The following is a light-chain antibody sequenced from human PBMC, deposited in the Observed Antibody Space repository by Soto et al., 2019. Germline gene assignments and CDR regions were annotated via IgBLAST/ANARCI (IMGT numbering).Light chain of an antibody. V-gene: IGKV3D-15*01. CDR3: QGYSLWPLT. CDR2: GAS. Sequence: KVLTESPGKMSVPPGERATLSCRASQSVTSSYLAWYQQKPGQAPRLLIYGASNRATGIPARFSGSGSGTEFSLTISSLQSEDFVVYFCQGYSLWPLTFGGG. J-gene: IGKJ4*01. CDR1: QSVTSSY.